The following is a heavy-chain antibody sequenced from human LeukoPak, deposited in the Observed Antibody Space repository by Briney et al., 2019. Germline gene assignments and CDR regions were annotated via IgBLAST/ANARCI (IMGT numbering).Heavy chain of an antibody. V-gene: IGHV3-23*01. Sequence: PGGTLRLSCAASGFTFSDYGMSWVRQAPGKGLEWVSTIGGRGGSTYYADSVKGRFTISRDNSKNTLYLQMNSLRAEDTAVYYCAKDPNFYYCMDVWGKGTTVTISS. CDR2: IGGRGGST. J-gene: IGHJ6*03. CDR1: GFTFSDYG. CDR3: AKDPNFYYCMDV.